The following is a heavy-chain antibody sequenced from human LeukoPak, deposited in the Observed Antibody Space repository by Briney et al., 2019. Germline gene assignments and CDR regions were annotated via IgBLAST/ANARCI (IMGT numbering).Heavy chain of an antibody. J-gene: IGHJ5*02. CDR1: GASINGSDYY. D-gene: IGHD3-10*01. Sequence: PSETLSLTCTVSGASINGSDYYWDWIRQTPGKGLEWIAAIYYTGTAYYNPSLKSRVTISVDTSKNQFSLKVTSVTAADTAVYYCVRDDAFVRGPVARNWFDPWGQGVLVTVSS. V-gene: IGHV4-39*07. CDR3: VRDDAFVRGPVARNWFDP. CDR2: IYYTGTA.